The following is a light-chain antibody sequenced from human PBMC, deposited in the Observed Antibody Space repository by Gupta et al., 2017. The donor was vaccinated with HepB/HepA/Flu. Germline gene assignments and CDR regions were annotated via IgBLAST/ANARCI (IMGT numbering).Light chain of an antibody. V-gene: IGKV2-28*01. CDR1: QSLLYTNGYHY. J-gene: IGKJ4*01. Sequence: DIVMTQSPLSLPVTPGEPASISCRSSQSLLYTNGYHYLDWYLQRPGHPPQLLIYLASHRASGVPDRFSGSGSGTDFTLEISKVEAEDVGIYYCKQTLEIPFTFGGGTKVEIK. CDR3: KQTLEIPFT. CDR2: LAS.